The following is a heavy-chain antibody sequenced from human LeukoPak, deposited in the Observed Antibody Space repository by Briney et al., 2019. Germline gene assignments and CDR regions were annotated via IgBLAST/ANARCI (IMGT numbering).Heavy chain of an antibody. J-gene: IGHJ6*02. CDR2: ISYDGSNR. Sequence: GGSLRLSCAASGFSFSNYGMHWVRQAPGKGLEWVAIISYDGSNRYYADSVKGRLTISRDNSKNTLYLQMNSLRAEDTAVYYCAKEWPWEYFYYGMNVWGQGTAVTVSS. V-gene: IGHV3-30*18. D-gene: IGHD1-26*01. CDR1: GFSFSNYG. CDR3: AKEWPWEYFYYGMNV.